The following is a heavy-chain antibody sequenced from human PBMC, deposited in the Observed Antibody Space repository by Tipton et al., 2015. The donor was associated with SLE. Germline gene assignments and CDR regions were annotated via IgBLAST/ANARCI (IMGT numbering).Heavy chain of an antibody. CDR2: IYTSGDT. J-gene: IGHJ3*02. CDR1: GAYISSQY. V-gene: IGHV4-4*09. Sequence: TLSLTCTVSGAYISSQYWAWIRQPPGEGLEWIGHIYTSGDTNYNPSLKSRVTISLDTSKNQFSLKLNSVTAADTAVYYCAIPTTQHCSGGGCYRHDAFDIWGQGTMVTVSS. D-gene: IGHD2-15*01. CDR3: AIPTTQHCSGGGCYRHDAFDI.